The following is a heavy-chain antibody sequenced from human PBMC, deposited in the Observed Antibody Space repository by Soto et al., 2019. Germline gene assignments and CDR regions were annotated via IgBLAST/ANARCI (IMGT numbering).Heavy chain of an antibody. J-gene: IGHJ5*02. D-gene: IGHD2-15*01. CDR1: GGSISTGDYY. CDR3: ARVVVVVAAITSYWFDP. Sequence: SETLSLTCTVSGGSISTGDYYWSWIRQPPGKGLEWIGYIYYSGSTYYNPSLKSRVTISVDTSKNQLSLKLRSVTAADTAVYYCARVVVVVAAITSYWFDPWCQRTLVT. CDR2: IYYSGST. V-gene: IGHV4-30-4*01.